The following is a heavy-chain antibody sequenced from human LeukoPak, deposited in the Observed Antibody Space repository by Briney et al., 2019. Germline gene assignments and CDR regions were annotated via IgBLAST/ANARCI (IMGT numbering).Heavy chain of an antibody. Sequence: SQTLSLTCTVSGDSISSGSYYWSWIRQPAGEGLEWIGRIYSSGRTHYSPSLKSRVAISVDTSKNRFSLRLSSVTAADTAVYYCARAAYGGHYYYYYYMDVWGKGTTVTVSS. CDR1: GDSISSGSYY. CDR2: IYSSGRT. J-gene: IGHJ6*03. D-gene: IGHD4-23*01. V-gene: IGHV4-61*02. CDR3: ARAAYGGHYYYYYYMDV.